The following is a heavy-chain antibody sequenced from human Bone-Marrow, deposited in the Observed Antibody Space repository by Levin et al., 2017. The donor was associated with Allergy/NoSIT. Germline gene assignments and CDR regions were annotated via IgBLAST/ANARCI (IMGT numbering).Heavy chain of an antibody. Sequence: PSETLSLTCAVYEGSFSAYYWSWIRQSPGKGLEWIGETTKAGSTNYNWSLRSRALISVDTSKNHFSLKLTSVTAADTAMYFCACRARSGDMRPFTYWGQGALVAVSS. CDR3: ACRARSGDMRPFTY. J-gene: IGHJ4*02. D-gene: IGHD2-21*02. CDR2: TTKAGST. V-gene: IGHV4-34*01. CDR1: EGSFSAYY.